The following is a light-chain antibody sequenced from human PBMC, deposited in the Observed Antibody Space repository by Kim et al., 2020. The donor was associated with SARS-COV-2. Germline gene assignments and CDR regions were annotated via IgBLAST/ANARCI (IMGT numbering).Light chain of an antibody. J-gene: IGKJ1*01. CDR2: GAS. Sequence: ASVGDRVTIPCRASQGISDHLAWYQQISGKAPEVLIYGASTLKNGVPSRFSGSGSGTEFTLTIGGLQPEDFATYFCQQLNSYPRTFGQGTKVDIK. CDR3: QQLNSYPRT. V-gene: IGKV1-9*01. CDR1: QGISDH.